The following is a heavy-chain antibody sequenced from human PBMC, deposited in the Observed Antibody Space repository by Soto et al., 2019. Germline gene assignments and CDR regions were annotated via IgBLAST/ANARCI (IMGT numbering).Heavy chain of an antibody. CDR3: AKDMGYDLSPLGYFDY. V-gene: IGHV3-9*01. CDR2: ISGNSGSI. Sequence: EVQLLESGGGLVQPGGSLRLSCAASGFTFDDYAMHWVRQAPGKGLEWVSGISGNSGSIGYADSVKGRFTISRDNAKNSLYLQMNSLRSEDTALYYCAKDMGYDLSPLGYFDYWGQGTLVTVSS. J-gene: IGHJ4*02. D-gene: IGHD5-12*01. CDR1: GFTFDDYA.